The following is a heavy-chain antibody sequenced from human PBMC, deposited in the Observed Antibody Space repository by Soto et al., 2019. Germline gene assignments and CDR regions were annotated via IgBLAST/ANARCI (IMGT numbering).Heavy chain of an antibody. CDR3: ARRYCTNGVCYTGDDAFDI. D-gene: IGHD2-8*01. V-gene: IGHV4-39*01. CDR2: IYYSGST. J-gene: IGHJ3*02. CDR1: GGSISSSSYY. Sequence: SETLSLTCTVSGGSISSSSYYWGWIRQPPGKGLEWIGSIYYSGSTYYNPSLKSRVTISVDTSKNKFSLKLSSVTAADTAVYYCARRYCTNGVCYTGDDAFDIWGQGTMVTVSS.